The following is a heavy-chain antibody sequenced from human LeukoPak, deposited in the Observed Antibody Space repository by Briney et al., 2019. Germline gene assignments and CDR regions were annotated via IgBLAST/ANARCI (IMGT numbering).Heavy chain of an antibody. V-gene: IGHV3-66*01. CDR2: MYTGGGR. CDR3: TRGQSYCGADCYSD. Sequence: GGSLRLSCAASGFSVSNYYVSWVRQPPGKGLEWVSVMYTGGGRYYGDSVKGRFTISRDNSKNTVFLQMNSLRVEDTALYYCTRGQSYCGADCYSDWGQGTLVTVSS. J-gene: IGHJ4*02. D-gene: IGHD2-21*02. CDR1: GFSVSNYY.